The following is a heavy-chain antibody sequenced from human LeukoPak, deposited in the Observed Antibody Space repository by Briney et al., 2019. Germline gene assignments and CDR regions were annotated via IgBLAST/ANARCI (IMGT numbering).Heavy chain of an antibody. D-gene: IGHD2-8*01. CDR1: GGSFSGYY. Sequence: SETPSLTCGVYGGSFSGYYWTWIRQSPGMGLEWIGEIIHSGSTNYNPSLTSRVTISVDTSKNQFSLGLSSVTAADTAVYYCARGILVTVYAAFDYWGQGTLVTVSS. CDR2: IIHSGST. J-gene: IGHJ4*02. V-gene: IGHV4-34*01. CDR3: ARGILVTVYAAFDY.